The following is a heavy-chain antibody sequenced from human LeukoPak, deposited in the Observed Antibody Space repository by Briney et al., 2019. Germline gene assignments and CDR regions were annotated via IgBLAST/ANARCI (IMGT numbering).Heavy chain of an antibody. CDR3: ARGRDYYDSSGQGRYYYYYMDA. CDR2: INWNGGIT. J-gene: IGHJ6*03. D-gene: IGHD3-22*01. CDR1: GFXXXTYA. V-gene: IGHV3-20*04. Sequence: SCAXXGFXXXTYAMRWVRQAPGKGLEWVXGINWNGGITVYAHSLKGPFTISRDHAKNSLYLQMNSLRAEDTALYYCARGRDYYDSSGQGRYYYYYMDAWGKGTTVTVS.